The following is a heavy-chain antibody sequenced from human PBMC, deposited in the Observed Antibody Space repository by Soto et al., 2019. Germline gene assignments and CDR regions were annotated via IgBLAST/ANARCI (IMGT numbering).Heavy chain of an antibody. CDR2: ISGIGGTT. CDR1: GFSFSSYA. CDR3: AKDAATIFGSVGHFYY. J-gene: IGHJ4*02. Sequence: GGSLRLSCAASGFSFSSYAMNWVRQAPGKGLEWVSGISGIGGTTYNADSVRGRYTISRDNSKKTLYLQMNSLRAEDTATYYCAKDAATIFGSVGHFYYWGQGALVTVS. D-gene: IGHD3-3*02. V-gene: IGHV3-23*01.